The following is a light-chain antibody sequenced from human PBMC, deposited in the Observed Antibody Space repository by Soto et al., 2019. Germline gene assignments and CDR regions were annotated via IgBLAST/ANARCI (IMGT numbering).Light chain of an antibody. Sequence: DIVLTQSPGTLSLSPGERATLSCRASQRVSSSYVAWYKQKPGQSPRLLIYGASSSATGIPDRFTGSGSGTYFSLTISRLEPEDFAVYYCQQYANSLAFGGGTKVEIK. J-gene: IGKJ4*01. CDR2: GAS. CDR3: QQYANSLA. V-gene: IGKV3-20*01. CDR1: QRVSSSY.